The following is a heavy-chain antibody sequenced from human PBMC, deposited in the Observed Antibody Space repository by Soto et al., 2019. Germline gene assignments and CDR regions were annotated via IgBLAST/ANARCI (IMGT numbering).Heavy chain of an antibody. D-gene: IGHD1-26*01. V-gene: IGHV3-7*03. Sequence: HPGGTLRLSCAASGFTFRRYWITWVRHAQGEGLEWVANIKQDGSEKYYVDSVKGRFTISRDNAKNSLYLQMNSLRAEDTVVYYCAKLGLPGSYRYYFDYWGQGTLVTVSS. J-gene: IGHJ4*02. CDR1: GFTFRRYW. CDR2: IKQDGSEK. CDR3: AKLGLPGSYRYYFDY.